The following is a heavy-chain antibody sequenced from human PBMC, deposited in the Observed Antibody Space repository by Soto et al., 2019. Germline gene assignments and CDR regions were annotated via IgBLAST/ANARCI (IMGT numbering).Heavy chain of an antibody. V-gene: IGHV3-33*01. CDR1: GFTFSSYG. Sequence: SGGSLRPSCAASGFTFSSYGMHWVRQAPGKGLEWVAVIWYDGSNKYYADSVKGRFTISRDNSKNTLYLQMNSLRAEDTAVYYCARGARIVGATIDYWGQGTLVTVSS. J-gene: IGHJ4*02. CDR2: IWYDGSNK. CDR3: ARGARIVGATIDY. D-gene: IGHD1-26*01.